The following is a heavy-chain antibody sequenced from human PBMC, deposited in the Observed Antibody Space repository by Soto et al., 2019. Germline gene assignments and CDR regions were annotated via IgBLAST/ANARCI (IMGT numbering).Heavy chain of an antibody. D-gene: IGHD1-26*01. Sequence: QVQLVQSGAEVKKPGASVKVSCKASGYTFSIYGISWVRQAPGQGLEWMGWISAYNGNTKYAQKLQGRVTVTTDTSTSRAYMELRSLRSDDTAVYYCASDLSGGTYPWFFGLWGRGTLVTVSS. CDR2: ISAYNGNT. CDR3: ASDLSGGTYPWFFGL. V-gene: IGHV1-18*01. CDR1: GYTFSIYG. J-gene: IGHJ2*01.